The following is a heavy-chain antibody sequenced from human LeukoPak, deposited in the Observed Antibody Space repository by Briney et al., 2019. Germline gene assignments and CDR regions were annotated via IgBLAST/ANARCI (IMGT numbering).Heavy chain of an antibody. D-gene: IGHD7-27*01. J-gene: IGHJ4*02. Sequence: GGSLRLSCAASGFAFSNYGMNWVRDAPGKGQEWVSGITGSGSTTYYADSVKGRFTISRDNSKNTLYLQMNSPRAEDTAAYYCAKDGNWARFENWGQGTLVTVSS. V-gene: IGHV3-23*01. CDR3: AKDGNWARFEN. CDR1: GFAFSNYG. CDR2: ITGSGSTT.